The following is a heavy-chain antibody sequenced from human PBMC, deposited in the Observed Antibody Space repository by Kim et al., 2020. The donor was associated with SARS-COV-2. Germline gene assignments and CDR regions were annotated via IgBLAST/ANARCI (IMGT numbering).Heavy chain of an antibody. D-gene: IGHD2-15*01. J-gene: IGHJ6*02. CDR3: ARYCSGGSCNYYYYGMDV. V-gene: IGHV3-48*03. Sequence: KGQFPNSRDNAKNSLYLQMNSLRAEDTAVYYCARYCSGGSCNYYYYGMDVWGQGTTVTVSS.